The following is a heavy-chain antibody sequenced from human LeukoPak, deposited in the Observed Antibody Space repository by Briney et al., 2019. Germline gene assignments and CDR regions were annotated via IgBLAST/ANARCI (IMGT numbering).Heavy chain of an antibody. Sequence: AGGSLRLSCAASGFTFDDYAMHWVRQAPGKGLEWVSGVSWNSGIIGYADSVKGRFTISRDNAKNSLYLQMNSLRIEDTALYYCAKDNGGPAHYNFYSMDFWGKGTTVTVS. J-gene: IGHJ6*03. V-gene: IGHV3-9*01. D-gene: IGHD2-15*01. CDR1: GFTFDDYA. CDR2: VSWNSGII. CDR3: AKDNGGPAHYNFYSMDF.